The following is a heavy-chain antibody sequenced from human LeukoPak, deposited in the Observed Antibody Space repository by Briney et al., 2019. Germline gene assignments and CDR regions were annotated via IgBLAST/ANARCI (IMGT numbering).Heavy chain of an antibody. CDR1: GDSITNTYF. CDR3: ARVHASGYNIYNWFDP. CDR2: ISYSGGT. D-gene: IGHD5-12*01. V-gene: IGHV4-39*07. J-gene: IGHJ5*02. Sequence: ASETLSLTCTVSGDSITNTYFWGWVRQPPGKELEWVGSISYSGGTYYNPSLKSRVTISIDTSKNQFSLRLRSVTAADTAVYYCARVHASGYNIYNWFDPWGQGTLVTVSS.